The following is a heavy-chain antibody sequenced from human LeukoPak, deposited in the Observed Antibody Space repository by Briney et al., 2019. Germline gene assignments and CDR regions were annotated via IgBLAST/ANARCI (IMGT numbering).Heavy chain of an antibody. CDR2: IIPILGIA. Sequence: GASVKVSCKASGGTFSSYAISWVRQAPGQGLEWMGRIIPILGIANYAQKFQGRVTITADKSTSTAYMELSSPRSEDTAVYYCARNLGYCSGGSCYRLRAYYYYGMDVWGQGTTVTVSS. CDR3: ARNLGYCSGGSCYRLRAYYYYGMDV. CDR1: GGTFSSYA. J-gene: IGHJ6*02. V-gene: IGHV1-69*04. D-gene: IGHD2-15*01.